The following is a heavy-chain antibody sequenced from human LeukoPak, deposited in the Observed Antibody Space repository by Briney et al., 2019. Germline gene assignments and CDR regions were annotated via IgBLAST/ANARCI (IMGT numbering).Heavy chain of an antibody. V-gene: IGHV3-74*01. J-gene: IGHJ4*02. Sequence: PGGSLRLSCAASGFTFSSYWMYWVRQAPGKGLVWVSRINSDGSSPSYADSVKGRFTIPRDNAKNTLYLEMNSLRVEDTAVYYCARVSVGLLWFGELDYWGQGTLVTVSS. D-gene: IGHD3-10*01. CDR2: INSDGSSP. CDR3: ARVSVGLLWFGELDY. CDR1: GFTFSSYW.